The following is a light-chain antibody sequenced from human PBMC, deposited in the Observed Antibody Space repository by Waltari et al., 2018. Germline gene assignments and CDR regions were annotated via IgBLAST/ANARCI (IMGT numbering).Light chain of an antibody. V-gene: IGLV2-23*01. CDR3: CSYAGSTSPRV. Sequence: QSALTQPASVSGSPGQSITISCTGSSSHVGSYNLVSWYQLRPGKAPKLLIYEGSKRPSGVSNRFSGSKSGHTASLTISGLQTEDEADYYCCSYAGSTSPRVFGGGTKLSVL. CDR2: EGS. J-gene: IGLJ3*02. CDR1: SSHVGSYNL.